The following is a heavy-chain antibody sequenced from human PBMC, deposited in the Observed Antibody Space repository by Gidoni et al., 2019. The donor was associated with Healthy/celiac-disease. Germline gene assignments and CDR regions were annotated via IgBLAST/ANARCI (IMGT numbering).Heavy chain of an antibody. D-gene: IGHD6-19*01. J-gene: IGHJ2*01. Sequence: QLQLQESGPGLVKPSGTLSLTCTVACGSISSSSYYWGWIRQPPGKGLEWIGSIYYSGSTYYNPSLKSRVTISVDTSKNQFSLKLSSVTAADTAVYYCARHEDSSGWYCSGDRGYFDLWGRGTLVTVSS. CDR3: ARHEDSSGWYCSGDRGYFDL. V-gene: IGHV4-39*01. CDR2: IYYSGST. CDR1: CGSISSSSYY.